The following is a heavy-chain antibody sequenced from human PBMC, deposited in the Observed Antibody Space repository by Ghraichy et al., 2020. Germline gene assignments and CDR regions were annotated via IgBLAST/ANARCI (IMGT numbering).Heavy chain of an antibody. CDR1: GYSFIKYW. V-gene: IGHV5-51*01. D-gene: IGHD4-17*01. J-gene: IGHJ3*02. CDR3: ATYGDGFDI. Sequence: GESLNIACKGSGYSFIKYWIGWVRQVPGKGLEWMGIIYPGDSDTRYSPSFQGQVTISADKSISTAYLQWSSLKASDTAIYYCATYGDGFDIWGQGTMVTVSS. CDR2: IYPGDSDT.